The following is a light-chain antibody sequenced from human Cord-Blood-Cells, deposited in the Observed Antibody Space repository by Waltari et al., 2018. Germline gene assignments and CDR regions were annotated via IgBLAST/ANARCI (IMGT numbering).Light chain of an antibody. J-gene: IGKJ2*01. CDR3: QQYNSYL. CDR1: QSISSW. CDR2: DAS. Sequence: DIQMTQSPSTLSASVGDRVTITCRASQSISSWLAWYQQKPGKAPKLLIYDASSLESGVPSSFSGSGSGTEFTLTISSLQPDDFATYYCQQYNSYLFGQGTKLEIK. V-gene: IGKV1-5*01.